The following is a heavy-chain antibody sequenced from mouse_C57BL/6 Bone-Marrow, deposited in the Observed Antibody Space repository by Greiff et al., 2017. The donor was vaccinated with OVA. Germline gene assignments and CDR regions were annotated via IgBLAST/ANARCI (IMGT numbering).Heavy chain of an antibody. J-gene: IGHJ4*01. CDR2: IDPNSGGT. Sequence: QVQLQQSGAELVKPGASVKLSCKASGYTFTSYWMNWVKQSHGRGLEWIGRIDPNSGGTRYNEKFKSKATLTVDKPSSTAYMQLSSLTSEDSAVYYCARERVLRAQAMDYWGQGTSVTVSS. D-gene: IGHD1-1*01. CDR3: ARERVLRAQAMDY. CDR1: GYTFTSYW. V-gene: IGHV1-72*01.